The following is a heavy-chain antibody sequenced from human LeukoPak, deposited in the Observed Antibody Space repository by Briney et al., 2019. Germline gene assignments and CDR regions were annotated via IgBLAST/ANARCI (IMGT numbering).Heavy chain of an antibody. CDR2: INPNSGGT. V-gene: IGHV1-2*02. J-gene: IGHJ1*01. CDR1: GYTFTGYY. Sequence: ASVKVSCKASGYTFTGYYMHWVRQAPGQGVEWMGWINPNSGGTNYAQKFQGRVTMTRDTSISTAYMELSRLRSDDTAVYYCATPPYSSGWYVYFQHWGQGTLVTVSS. D-gene: IGHD6-19*01. CDR3: ATPPYSSGWYVYFQH.